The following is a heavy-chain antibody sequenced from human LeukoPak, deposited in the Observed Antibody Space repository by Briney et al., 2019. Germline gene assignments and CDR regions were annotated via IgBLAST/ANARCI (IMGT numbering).Heavy chain of an antibody. J-gene: IGHJ4*02. CDR1: GFTFSSYA. CDR3: ARSDSSGYFPYY. CDR2: ISSSGSTI. D-gene: IGHD3-22*01. V-gene: IGHV3-48*04. Sequence: GGSLRLSCAASGFTFSSYAMSWVRQAPGKGLEWVSYISSSGSTIYYADSVKGRFTISRDNAKNSLYLQMNSLRAEDTAVYYCARSDSSGYFPYYWGQGTLVTVSS.